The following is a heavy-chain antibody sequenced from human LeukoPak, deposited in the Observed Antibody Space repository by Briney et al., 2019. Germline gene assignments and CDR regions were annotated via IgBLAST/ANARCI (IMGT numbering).Heavy chain of an antibody. CDR2: IKEDGSEK. D-gene: IGHD3-10*01. CDR1: GFNFSRYW. Sequence: GGSLRLSCAASGFNFSRYWMSWVRQAPGKGLEWVANIKEDGSEKYSVDSVKGRFTISRDNAKSSLYLQVSSLRVEDTAVYYCARDAYGSGSHDYWGQGTLVTVSS. J-gene: IGHJ4*02. V-gene: IGHV3-7*04. CDR3: ARDAYGSGSHDY.